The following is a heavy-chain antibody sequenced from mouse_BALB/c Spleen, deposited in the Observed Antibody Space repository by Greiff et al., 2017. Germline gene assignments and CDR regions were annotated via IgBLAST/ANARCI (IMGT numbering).Heavy chain of an antibody. D-gene: IGHD1-2*01. V-gene: IGHV7-3*02. Sequence: EVQLVESGGGLVQPGGSLRLSCATSGFTFTDYYMSWVRQPPGKALEWLGFIRNKANGYTTEYSASVKGRFTISRDNSQSILYLQMNTLRAEDSATYYCARVITTATMDYWGQGTSVTVSS. CDR3: ARVITTATMDY. J-gene: IGHJ4*01. CDR1: GFTFTDYY. CDR2: IRNKANGYTT.